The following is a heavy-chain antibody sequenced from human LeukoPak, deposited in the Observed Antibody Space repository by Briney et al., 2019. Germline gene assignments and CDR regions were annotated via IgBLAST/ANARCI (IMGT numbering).Heavy chain of an antibody. Sequence: PSETLSLTCTVSGGSITSSGYYWGWLRQPPGKGLEWIGSLHYSGSTYYNPSLQSRVTISGDTSKNQFSLKLSSVTAADTAVYYCARPGFGPWGQGTLVTVSS. CDR2: LHYSGST. CDR1: GGSITSSGYY. V-gene: IGHV4-39*01. J-gene: IGHJ5*02. CDR3: ARPGFGP.